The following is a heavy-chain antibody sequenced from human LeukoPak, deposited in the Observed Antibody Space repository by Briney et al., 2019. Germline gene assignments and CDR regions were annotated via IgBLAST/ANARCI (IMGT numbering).Heavy chain of an antibody. CDR3: ARNLPDCTNGVCYKRGYYYYYMDV. CDR2: IYPGDSDT. Sequence: GEALEISCEGAGYSFTSYWIGWGRQMPGKGLGWRGIIYPGDSDTRYSPSFQGQVTISADKSISTAYLQWSSLKASDTAMYYCARNLPDCTNGVCYKRGYYYYYMDVWGKGTTVTVSS. V-gene: IGHV5-51*01. J-gene: IGHJ6*03. D-gene: IGHD2-8*01. CDR1: GYSFTSYW.